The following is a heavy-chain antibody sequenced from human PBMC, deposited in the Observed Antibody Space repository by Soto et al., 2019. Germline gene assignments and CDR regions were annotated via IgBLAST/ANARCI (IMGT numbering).Heavy chain of an antibody. J-gene: IGHJ4*02. D-gene: IGHD5-18*01. CDR1: GFTVSSNY. V-gene: IGHV3-66*01. CDR2: IYSGGST. CDR3: ARDVQLQSFDC. Sequence: GGSLRLSCAASGFTVSSNYMSWVRQAPGKGLEWVSVIYSGGSTYYADSVKGRFTIPRDNSKNTLYLQMNSLRAEDTAVYYCARDVQLQSFDCWGQGTLVTVYS.